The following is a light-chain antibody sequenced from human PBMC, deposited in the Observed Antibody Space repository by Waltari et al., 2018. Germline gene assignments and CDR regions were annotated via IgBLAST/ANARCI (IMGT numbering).Light chain of an antibody. CDR1: QSVRSN. J-gene: IGKJ2*01. CDR2: GAS. Sequence: EIVMTQSPATLAVSPGERGTLSSSASQSVRSNLAWYQQKPGQAPRLLIYGASTRATGIPARFSGSGSGTEFTLTISSLQSEDFAVYYCQQYNNWPPYTFGQGTKLEIK. CDR3: QQYNNWPPYT. V-gene: IGKV3-15*01.